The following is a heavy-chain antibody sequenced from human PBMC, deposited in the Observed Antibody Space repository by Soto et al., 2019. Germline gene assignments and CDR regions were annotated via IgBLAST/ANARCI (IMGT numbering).Heavy chain of an antibody. D-gene: IGHD2-2*03. CDR3: AHGRSVGSTYYFEY. Sequence: QITLKESGPTLVKPTQTLTLTCTFSGFSLSTGAVGVGWIRQPPGEALEWLALVYYNEDIRYSPSLKDRLTITKDTSKNQVVLTLTNMDLVDTATYFCAHGRSVGSTYYFEYWGQGTLVTVSS. CDR1: GFSLSTGAVG. J-gene: IGHJ4*02. V-gene: IGHV2-5*01. CDR2: VYYNEDI.